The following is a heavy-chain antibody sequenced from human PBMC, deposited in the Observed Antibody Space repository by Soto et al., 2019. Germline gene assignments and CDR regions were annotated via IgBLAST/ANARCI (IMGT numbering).Heavy chain of an antibody. D-gene: IGHD1-26*01. CDR2: INAGNGNT. CDR3: ASSGSYWGIDY. Sequence: GASVKACCKASGYTFTSYAMHWVRQAPGQRLEWMGWINAGNGNTKYSQKFQGRVTITRDTSASTAYMELSSLRSEDTAVYYCASSGSYWGIDYWGQGTLVTVSS. CDR1: GYTFTSYA. J-gene: IGHJ4*01. V-gene: IGHV1-3*01.